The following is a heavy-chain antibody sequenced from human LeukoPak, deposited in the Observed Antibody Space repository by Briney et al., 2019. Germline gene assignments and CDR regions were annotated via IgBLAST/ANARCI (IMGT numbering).Heavy chain of an antibody. J-gene: IGHJ4*02. Sequence: GGSLRLSCAASGFTFSSYAMSWVRQAPGKGLEWVSAISDNGGYTYYADSVQGRFTISRDNSKSTLCLQMNSLRAEDTAVYYCAKQLGYCSDGSCYFPYWGQGTLVTVSS. CDR1: GFTFSSYA. CDR2: ISDNGGYT. V-gene: IGHV3-23*01. CDR3: AKQLGYCSDGSCYFPY. D-gene: IGHD2-15*01.